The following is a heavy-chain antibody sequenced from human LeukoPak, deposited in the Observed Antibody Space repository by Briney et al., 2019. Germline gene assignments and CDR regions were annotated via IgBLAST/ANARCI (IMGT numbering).Heavy chain of an antibody. CDR2: IYYSGST. Sequence: SETLSLTCTVSGGSISSYYWSWIRQPPGKGREWIGYIYYSGSTNYNPSLKSRVTISVDTSKNQFSLKLSSVTAADTAVYYCARVTPAMALYYFDYWGQGTLVTVSS. CDR1: GGSISSYY. J-gene: IGHJ4*02. CDR3: ARVTPAMALYYFDY. D-gene: IGHD5-18*01. V-gene: IGHV4-59*01.